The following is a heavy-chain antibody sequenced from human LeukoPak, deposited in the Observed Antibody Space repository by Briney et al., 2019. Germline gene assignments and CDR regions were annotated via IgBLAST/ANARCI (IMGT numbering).Heavy chain of an antibody. J-gene: IGHJ4*02. CDR3: ARAVFNRPDY. D-gene: IGHD1-14*01. V-gene: IGHV1-3*03. CDR1: GYTFTSYY. CDR2: INAGNGDT. Sequence: ASVKVSCKASGYTFTSYYMHWVRQAPGQRLEWLGWINAGNGDTKYSQEFQGRLTITRDTSASAAYIELRSLTSEDMAVYYCARAVFNRPDYWGQGTLVTVSS.